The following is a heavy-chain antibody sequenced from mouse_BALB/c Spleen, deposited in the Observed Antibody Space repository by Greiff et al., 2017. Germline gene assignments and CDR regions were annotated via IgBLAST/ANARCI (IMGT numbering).Heavy chain of an antibody. Sequence: EVKLMESGPELVKPGASVKISCKASGYSFTGYYMHWVKQSHVKSLEWIGRINPYNGATSYNQNFKDKASLTVDKSSSTAYMELHSLTSEDSAVYYCASYYGNTFAYWGQGTLVTVSA. CDR2: INPYNGAT. V-gene: IGHV1-31*01. CDR3: ASYYGNTFAY. CDR1: GYSFTGYY. D-gene: IGHD2-1*01. J-gene: IGHJ3*01.